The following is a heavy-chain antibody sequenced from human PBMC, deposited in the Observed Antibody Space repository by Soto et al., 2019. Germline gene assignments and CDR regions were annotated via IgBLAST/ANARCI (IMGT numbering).Heavy chain of an antibody. CDR2: MNPNSGNT. J-gene: IGHJ3*02. CDR1: GYTFTCYD. Sequence: ASVKVSSKASGYTFTCYDINWVRQATGQGLEWMGWMNPNSGNTGYAQKFQGRVTMTRNTSISTAYMELSSLRSEDTAVYYCARAQYSGSYSAFDIWGQGTMVTVSS. D-gene: IGHD1-26*01. V-gene: IGHV1-8*01. CDR3: ARAQYSGSYSAFDI.